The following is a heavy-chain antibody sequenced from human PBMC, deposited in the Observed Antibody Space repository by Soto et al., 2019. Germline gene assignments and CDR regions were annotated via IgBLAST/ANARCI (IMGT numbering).Heavy chain of an antibody. Sequence: PGGSLRLSXVASGLTFGSRAMTWVRQAPGEGLQWVSTITDTGGDAKYADSVRGRFVISRDNSKKTLYLQMTSLTAEDSAMYYCARGSTESYPGSRIFDFWGRGTLVTVS. CDR3: ARGSTESYPGSRIFDF. D-gene: IGHD3-10*01. J-gene: IGHJ4*02. CDR1: GLTFGSRA. V-gene: IGHV3-23*01. CDR2: ITDTGGDA.